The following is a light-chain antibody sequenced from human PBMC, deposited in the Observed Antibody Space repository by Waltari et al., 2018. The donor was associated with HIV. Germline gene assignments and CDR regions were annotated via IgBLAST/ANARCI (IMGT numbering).Light chain of an antibody. Sequence: QSVLTQPPSVSGAPGPRVTISCTGSSPNIGAGSDVHWYHQLPGTAPKLLIYGNSNRPSGVPDRFSGSKSGTSASLAITGLQAEDEADYYCQSYDSSLSGSTVFGGGTKLTVL. CDR3: QSYDSSLSGSTV. CDR1: SPNIGAGSD. CDR2: GNS. V-gene: IGLV1-40*01. J-gene: IGLJ3*02.